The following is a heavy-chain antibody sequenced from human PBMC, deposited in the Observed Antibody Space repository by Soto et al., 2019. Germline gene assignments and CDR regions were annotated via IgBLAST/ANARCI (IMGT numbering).Heavy chain of an antibody. CDR1: GFTFTSSA. V-gene: IGHV1-58*01. CDR3: ARAPKYSSSWVHYYYGMDV. D-gene: IGHD6-13*01. Sequence: SVKVSCKASGFTFTSSAVQWVRQARGQRLEWIGWIVVGSGNTNYAQKFQERVTITRDMSTSTAYMELSSLRSEDTAVYYCARAPKYSSSWVHYYYGMDVWGQGTTVTVSS. J-gene: IGHJ6*02. CDR2: IVVGSGNT.